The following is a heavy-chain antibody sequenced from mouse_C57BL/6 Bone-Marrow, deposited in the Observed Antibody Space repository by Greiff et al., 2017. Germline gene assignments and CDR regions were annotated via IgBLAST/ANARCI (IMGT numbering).Heavy chain of an antibody. CDR3: ARYVTVVSNWYFDV. CDR2: IRNKANGYTT. CDR1: GFTFTDYY. D-gene: IGHD1-1*01. J-gene: IGHJ1*03. V-gene: IGHV7-3*01. Sequence: EVQVVESGGGLVQPGGSLSLSCAASGFTFTDYYMSWVRQPPGKALEWLGFIRNKANGYTTEYSASVKGRFTISRDNSQSILYLQMNALRAEDSATYYCARYVTVVSNWYFDVWGTGTTVTVSS.